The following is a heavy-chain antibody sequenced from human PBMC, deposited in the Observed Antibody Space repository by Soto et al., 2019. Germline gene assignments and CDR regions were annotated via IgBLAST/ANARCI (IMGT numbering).Heavy chain of an antibody. CDR1: GFTFSYYW. V-gene: IGHV3-74*01. J-gene: IGHJ3*01. Sequence: EVQLVESGGGLVRPGGSLRLSCAASGFTFSYYWMHWVRQAPGKGLVWVSRIHSDGSSTTYADFVKGRFIISRDNARKTVDLKMNSVRVEDTAVYYCARGDRGAFDLWGQGTVVTVSS. CDR2: IHSDGSST. D-gene: IGHD1-26*01. CDR3: ARGDRGAFDL.